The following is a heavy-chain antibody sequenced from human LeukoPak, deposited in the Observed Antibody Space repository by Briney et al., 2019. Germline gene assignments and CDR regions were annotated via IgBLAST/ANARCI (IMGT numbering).Heavy chain of an antibody. Sequence: PGGSLRLSCSASGFTFSSYAMHWVRQAPGKGLEWVAVISYDGSNKYYADSVKGRFTISRDNSKNTLYLQMNSLRAEDTAVYYCAKDGGVGRGVYYYYYGMDVWGQGTTVTVSS. CDR1: GFTFSSYA. CDR3: AKDGGVGRGVYYYYYGMDV. J-gene: IGHJ6*02. CDR2: ISYDGSNK. D-gene: IGHD1-26*01. V-gene: IGHV3-30*04.